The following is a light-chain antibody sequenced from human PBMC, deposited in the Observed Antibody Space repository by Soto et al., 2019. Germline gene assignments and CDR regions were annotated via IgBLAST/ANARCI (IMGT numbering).Light chain of an antibody. CDR3: QQYYDYPLT. V-gene: IGKV1-8*01. CDR1: QDVSSY. Sequence: AIRMTQSPSSFSASTGDRVTITCRASQDVSSYLAWYQQKPGKAPKLLLYAASTLQSGVPSRFSGSGSGTDFTLTISCLQSEDFATYYCQQYYDYPLTFGQGTKVEI. J-gene: IGKJ1*01. CDR2: AAS.